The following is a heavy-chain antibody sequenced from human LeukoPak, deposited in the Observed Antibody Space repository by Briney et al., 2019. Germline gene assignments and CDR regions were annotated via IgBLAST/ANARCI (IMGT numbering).Heavy chain of an antibody. CDR3: ARDSETAGEFFDY. J-gene: IGHJ4*02. Sequence: PGGSLRLSCEASGFTFSGYWMSGVRQAPGKGLEWVANMKQDGSEKYYVDSVKGRFTISRDNAKNSLYLQMNSLRAEDTAVYYCARDSETAGEFFDYWGQGTLVTVSS. V-gene: IGHV3-7*04. CDR2: MKQDGSEK. CDR1: GFTFSGYW. D-gene: IGHD2-21*01.